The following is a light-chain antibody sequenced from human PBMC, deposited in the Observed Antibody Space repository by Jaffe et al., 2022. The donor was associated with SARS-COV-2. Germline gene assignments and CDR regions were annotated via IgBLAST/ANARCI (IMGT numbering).Light chain of an antibody. J-gene: IGKJ1*01. Sequence: EIVLTQSPGTLSLSPGDRATLSCRASQSISSSYLAWYQQKPGQAPRPLIYGASSRATGIPDRFTGSGSGTDFTLTISRLEPEDFAVYYCQQYGSSLWTFGQGTKVEIK. CDR2: GAS. CDR1: QSISSSY. V-gene: IGKV3-20*01. CDR3: QQYGSSLWT.